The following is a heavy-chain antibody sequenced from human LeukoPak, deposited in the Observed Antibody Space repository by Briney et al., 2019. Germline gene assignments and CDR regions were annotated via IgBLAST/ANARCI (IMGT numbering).Heavy chain of an antibody. V-gene: IGHV3-23*01. Sequence: PGGSLRLSCAASGFTFSSYGMSWVRQAPGKGLEWVSAISGSGGSTYYADSVKGRFTISRDNSKNTLYLQMNSLRAEDTAVYYCAKDPGSSGWFLDYWGQGTLVTVSS. J-gene: IGHJ4*02. CDR1: GFTFSSYG. CDR3: AKDPGSSGWFLDY. D-gene: IGHD6-19*01. CDR2: ISGSGGST.